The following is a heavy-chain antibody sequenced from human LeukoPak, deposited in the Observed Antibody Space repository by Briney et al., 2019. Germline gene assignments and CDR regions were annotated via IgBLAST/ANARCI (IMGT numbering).Heavy chain of an antibody. V-gene: IGHV3-74*01. J-gene: IGHJ4*02. CDR1: GFTFSSYR. Sequence: GGSLRLSCAASGFTFSSYRIHWVRHAPGKGLVWVSHINSDGSSATYADSVKGRLTISRDNAKNTVYLQMNSLRAEDTAVYYCARGGVGCFDYWGQGALVTVSS. CDR3: ARGGVGCFDY. D-gene: IGHD6-19*01. CDR2: INSDGSSA.